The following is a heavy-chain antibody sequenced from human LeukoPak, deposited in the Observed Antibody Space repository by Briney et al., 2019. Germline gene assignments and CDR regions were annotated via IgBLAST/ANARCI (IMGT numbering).Heavy chain of an antibody. J-gene: IGHJ5*01. D-gene: IGHD3-22*01. V-gene: IGHV3-9*01. CDR3: AKDIADSSGYLSWFDP. Sequence: SGGSLRLSCEASGFTFDDYAMHWVRQVPGKGLEWVSGITWNSGSIDYADSVKGRFTISRDNAKNSLYLQMNSLRAEDTALYYCAKDIADSSGYLSWFDPWGQGTLVTVSS. CDR1: GFTFDDYA. CDR2: ITWNSGSI.